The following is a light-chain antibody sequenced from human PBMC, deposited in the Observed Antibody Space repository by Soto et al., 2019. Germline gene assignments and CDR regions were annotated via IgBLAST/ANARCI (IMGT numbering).Light chain of an antibody. CDR3: QSYDSSLSGSV. CDR2: GNS. V-gene: IGLV1-40*01. CDR1: SSNIGAGYD. J-gene: IGLJ3*02. Sequence: QSVLTQPPSVSGAPGQRVTISCTGRSSNIGAGYDVHWYQQLPGTAPKLLIYGNSHRPSGVPDRFSGSKYGTSASLAITGLQAEDEADYYCQSYDSSLSGSVFGGGTKLTVL.